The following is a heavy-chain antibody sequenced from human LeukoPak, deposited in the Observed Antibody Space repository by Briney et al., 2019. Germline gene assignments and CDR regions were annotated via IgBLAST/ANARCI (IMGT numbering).Heavy chain of an antibody. CDR2: ISYDGSNK. CDR3: ARGYQWLPESNWFDP. Sequence: GGSLRLSCAASGFTFSSYAMHWVRQAPVKGVEWVAVISYDGSNKYYADSVKGRFTISRDNSKNTLYLQMNSLRAEDTAVYYCARGYQWLPESNWFDPWGQGTLVTVSS. J-gene: IGHJ5*02. V-gene: IGHV3-30-3*01. D-gene: IGHD6-19*01. CDR1: GFTFSSYA.